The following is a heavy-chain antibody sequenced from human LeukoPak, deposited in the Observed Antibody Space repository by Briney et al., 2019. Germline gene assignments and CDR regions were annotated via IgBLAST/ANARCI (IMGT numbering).Heavy chain of an antibody. V-gene: IGHV3-30*18. J-gene: IGHJ6*02. Sequence: GRSLRLSCAASGFTFSSYGMHWVRQAPGKGLEWVAVISYDGSNKYYADSVKGRFTISRDNSKNTLYLQMNSLRAEDTAVYYCAKAVASDYYYGMDVWGQGTTVTVSS. CDR3: AKAVASDYYYGMDV. D-gene: IGHD5-12*01. CDR1: GFTFSSYG. CDR2: ISYDGSNK.